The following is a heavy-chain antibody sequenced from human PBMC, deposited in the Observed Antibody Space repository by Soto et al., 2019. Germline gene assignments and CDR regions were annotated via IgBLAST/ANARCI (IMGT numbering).Heavy chain of an antibody. Sequence: QVQLVQSGAEVKKPGSSVKVSCKASGGTFSSYAISWVRQAPGQGLEWMGGIIPIFGTANYAQKFQGRVTITAHESTSTAYMELSSLRSEDTAVYYCARGSITIFGVVIIGALDYWGQGTLVTVSS. J-gene: IGHJ4*02. D-gene: IGHD3-3*01. V-gene: IGHV1-69*01. CDR3: ARGSITIFGVVIIGALDY. CDR2: IIPIFGTA. CDR1: GGTFSSYA.